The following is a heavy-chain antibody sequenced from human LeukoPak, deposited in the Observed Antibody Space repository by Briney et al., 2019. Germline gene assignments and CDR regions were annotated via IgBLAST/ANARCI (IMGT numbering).Heavy chain of an antibody. CDR3: ARPPSDDFWSGDAFDI. CDR1: GYRFTSYW. D-gene: IGHD3-3*01. Sequence: GESLKISCKGSGYRFTSYWIGWVRQMPGKGLEWMGIIYPGDSDTRYSPSFQGQVTISADKSISTAYLQWSSLKASDTAMYYCARPPSDDFWSGDAFDIWGQGTMVTVSS. J-gene: IGHJ3*02. CDR2: IYPGDSDT. V-gene: IGHV5-51*01.